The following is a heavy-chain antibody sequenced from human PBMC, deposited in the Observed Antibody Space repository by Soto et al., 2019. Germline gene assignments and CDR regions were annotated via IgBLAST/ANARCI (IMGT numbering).Heavy chain of an antibody. V-gene: IGHV5-51*01. CDR3: ASAMKYSYGYY. CDR1: GYTFTSYS. Sequence: PGESLKISCKGSGYTFTSYSIGWVRQMPGKGLEWMGIIYASDSDTRYSPSFQRQVTISVDKSISTAYLHWTSLKASDTAIYYCASAMKYSYGYYWGQGTLVTVSS. CDR2: IYASDSDT. D-gene: IGHD5-18*01. J-gene: IGHJ4*02.